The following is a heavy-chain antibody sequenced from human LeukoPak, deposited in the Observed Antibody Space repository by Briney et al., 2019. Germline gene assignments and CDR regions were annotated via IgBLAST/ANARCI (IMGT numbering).Heavy chain of an antibody. J-gene: IGHJ6*02. Sequence: GESLKISCKGSGYSFTSYWIGWVRQMPGKGLEWMVIIYPGDSDTRYSPSFQGQVTISADKSISTAYLQWSSLKASDTAMYYCARQRAAAGTDYYYGMDVWGQGTTVTVSS. CDR1: GYSFTSYW. D-gene: IGHD6-13*01. CDR2: IYPGDSDT. CDR3: ARQRAAAGTDYYYGMDV. V-gene: IGHV5-51*01.